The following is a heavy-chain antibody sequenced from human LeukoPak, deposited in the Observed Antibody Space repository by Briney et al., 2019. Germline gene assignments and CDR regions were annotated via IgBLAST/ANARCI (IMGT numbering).Heavy chain of an antibody. CDR3: AREGELGRFNALDV. J-gene: IGHJ3*01. V-gene: IGHV3-48*03. CDR1: GFTFRTHD. CDR2: ISYSYVT. Sequence: GGSLRLSCVTSGFTFRTHDMNWVRQAPGEGLEWIAYISYSYVTHYAESVKGRFTVSRDNAKSSVYLQMNSLRAEDTAMYFCAREGELGRFNALDVWGQETMITVSS. D-gene: IGHD1-26*01.